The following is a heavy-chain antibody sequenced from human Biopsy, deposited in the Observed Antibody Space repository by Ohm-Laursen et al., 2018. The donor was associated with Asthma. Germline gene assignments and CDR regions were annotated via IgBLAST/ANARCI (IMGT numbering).Heavy chain of an antibody. D-gene: IGHD3-22*01. V-gene: IGHV3-9*01. CDR1: GFKFDEYT. Sequence: SLRLSCSASGFKFDEYTMHWVRQAPGKGLEWVSGISWNSATIGYADSVEGRFAISRDNAKNSVFLHMDSLRPEDTAFYYCAKVRSDWVITESFDYWGQGVLVTVSS. CDR2: ISWNSATI. CDR3: AKVRSDWVITESFDY. J-gene: IGHJ4*02.